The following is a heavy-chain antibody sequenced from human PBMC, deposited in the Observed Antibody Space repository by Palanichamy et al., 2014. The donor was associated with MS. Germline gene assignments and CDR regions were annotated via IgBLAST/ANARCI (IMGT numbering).Heavy chain of an antibody. CDR2: VNQDGGDK. V-gene: IGHV3-7*03. Sequence: EVQLVEVWGRTWSSLGGPVRLSCAASGFTFSNYWMTWVRQAPGRGLEWVANVNQDGGDKYYVDSVKGRFTISRDNAKNSLYLNMYSLRVEDTAVYYCATEYSSSPRSYWYFDLWGRGTLVTVSS. CDR3: ATEYSSSPRSYWYFDL. J-gene: IGHJ2*01. D-gene: IGHD6-6*01. CDR1: GFTFSNYW.